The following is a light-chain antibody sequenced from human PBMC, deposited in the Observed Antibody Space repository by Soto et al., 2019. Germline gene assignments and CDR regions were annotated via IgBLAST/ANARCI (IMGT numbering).Light chain of an antibody. J-gene: IGKJ2*01. CDR3: HWYGSSPN. CDR2: GAS. V-gene: IGKV3-20*01. Sequence: EVVLTQSPDILSLSPGERASLSCRASQSVSGEYVAWYQQKPGQAPGLLIHGASNRATGIPDMFSGSGSGTDFTLTISRLEPEDFAVYFCHWYGSSPNFGQGTMQE. CDR1: QSVSGEY.